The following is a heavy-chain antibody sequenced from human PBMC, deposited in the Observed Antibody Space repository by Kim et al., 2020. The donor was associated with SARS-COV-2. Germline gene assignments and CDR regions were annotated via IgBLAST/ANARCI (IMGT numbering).Heavy chain of an antibody. Sequence: GGSLRLSCAASGFTVSSNYMSWVRQAPGKGLEWVSVIYSGGSTYYADYVKGRFTISRDNSKNTLYLQMNSLRAEDTAVYYCARGVHDYGDYVLDYWGQGTLVTVSS. CDR2: IYSGGST. CDR3: ARGVHDYGDYVLDY. V-gene: IGHV3-66*01. D-gene: IGHD4-17*01. J-gene: IGHJ4*02. CDR1: GFTVSSNY.